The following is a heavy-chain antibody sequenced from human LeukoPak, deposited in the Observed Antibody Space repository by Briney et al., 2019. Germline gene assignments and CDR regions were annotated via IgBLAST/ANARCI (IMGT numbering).Heavy chain of an antibody. V-gene: IGHV3-11*04. CDR3: AREGYYGSGSPPSLYFDY. CDR2: ISGSGSNI. D-gene: IGHD3-10*01. Sequence: GGSLRLSCAASGFTFSDYYMSWIRQAPGEGLEWVSYISGSGSNIWYADSVKGRFTISRDKAKNSLYLQMNSLRAEDTAIYYCAREGYYGSGSPPSLYFDYWGQGTLVTVSS. J-gene: IGHJ4*02. CDR1: GFTFSDYY.